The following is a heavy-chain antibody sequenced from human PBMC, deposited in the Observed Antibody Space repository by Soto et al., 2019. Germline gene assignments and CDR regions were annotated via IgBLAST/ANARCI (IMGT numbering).Heavy chain of an antibody. CDR1: RVTFRSDA. Sequence: GPLRLSSRAARVTFRSDALRGVNQSRAKGLEWVAVISFDGSNKYYADSVKGRFTISRDNSKNTLSLQMNSLRPEDTAVYYCARDRVPGAFIGCFDPWGQGTLVTVSS. J-gene: IGHJ5*02. V-gene: IGHV3-30-3*01. CDR3: ARDRVPGAFIGCFDP. D-gene: IGHD2-2*01. CDR2: ISFDGSNK.